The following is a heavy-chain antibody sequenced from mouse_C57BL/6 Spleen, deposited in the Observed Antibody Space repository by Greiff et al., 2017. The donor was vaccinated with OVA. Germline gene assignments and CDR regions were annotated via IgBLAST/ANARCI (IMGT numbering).Heavy chain of an antibody. CDR2: INPNNGGT. J-gene: IGHJ2*01. D-gene: IGHD3-1*01. Sequence: VQLQQSGPELVKPGASVKISCKASGYTFTDYYMNWVKQSHGKSLEWIGDINPNNGGTSYNQKFKGKATLTVDKSSSTAYMELRSLTSEDSAVYYGARGGGGGYYFDYWGQGTTLTVSS. CDR1: GYTFTDYY. CDR3: ARGGGGGYYFDY. V-gene: IGHV1-26*01.